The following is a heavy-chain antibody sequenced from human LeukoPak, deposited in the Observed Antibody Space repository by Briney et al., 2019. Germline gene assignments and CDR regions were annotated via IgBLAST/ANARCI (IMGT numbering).Heavy chain of an antibody. CDR3: ARTDYYDSSGYYVPNDY. D-gene: IGHD3-22*01. CDR2: ISAYNGNT. CDR1: GYTFTSYG. Sequence: GASVKVSCKASGYTFTSYGISWVRQAPGQGLEWMGWISAYNGNTNYAQKLQGRVTTTTDTSTSTAYMELRSLRSDDTAVYYCARTDYYDSSGYYVPNDYWGQGTLVTVSS. J-gene: IGHJ4*02. V-gene: IGHV1-18*01.